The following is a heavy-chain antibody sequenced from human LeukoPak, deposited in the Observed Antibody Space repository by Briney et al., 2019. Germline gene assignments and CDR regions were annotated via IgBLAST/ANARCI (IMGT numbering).Heavy chain of an antibody. J-gene: IGHJ3*02. CDR2: INHSGST. CDR1: GGSFIGYY. Sequence: PSETLSLTCAVYGGSFIGYYWSWIRQPPGKGLEWIGEINHSGSTNYNPSLKSRVTISVDTSKNQFSLKLSSVTAADTAVYYCARGLRYITIFGVSDAFDIWGPGTMVTVSS. CDR3: ARGLRYITIFGVSDAFDI. V-gene: IGHV4-34*01. D-gene: IGHD3-3*01.